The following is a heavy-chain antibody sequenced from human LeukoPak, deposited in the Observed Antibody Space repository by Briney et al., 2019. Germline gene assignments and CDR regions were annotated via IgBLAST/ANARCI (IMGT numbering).Heavy chain of an antibody. CDR1: GLNFGEFA. D-gene: IGHD3-10*01. Sequence: PGRSLILSCTASGLNFGEFAMTWVRQAPGKGLEWVGFIRSKTYGGTTEYAASVKGRFTISRDDSKSIVYLQMNSLKTEDTAVYYCTRGWSGDLPADHWGERTLVRVSS. J-gene: IGHJ4*02. CDR2: IRSKTYGGTT. CDR3: TRGWSGDLPADH. V-gene: IGHV3-49*04.